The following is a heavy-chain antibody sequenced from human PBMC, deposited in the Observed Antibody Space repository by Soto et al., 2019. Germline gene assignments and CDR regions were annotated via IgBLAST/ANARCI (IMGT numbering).Heavy chain of an antibody. CDR1: GYSFTSYW. CDR2: IYPGDSDT. J-gene: IGHJ6*02. CDR3: ARIQGVIPQYYYYYGMDV. Sequence: PGESLKISCKSSGYSFTSYWIGWVRQMPGKGLEWMGIIYPGDSDTRYSPSFQGQVTISADKSISTAYLQWSRLKASDTAMYYCARIQGVIPQYYYYYGMDVWGQGTAVTVSS. V-gene: IGHV5-51*01. D-gene: IGHD2-21*01.